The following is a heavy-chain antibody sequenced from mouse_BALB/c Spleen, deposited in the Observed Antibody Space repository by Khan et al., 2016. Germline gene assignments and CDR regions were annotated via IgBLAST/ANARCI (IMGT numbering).Heavy chain of an antibody. CDR2: ISYSGST. V-gene: IGHV3-8*02. D-gene: IGHD2-3*01. CDR1: GDSITSGF. CDR3: ARSYDDFYYAMDY. Sequence: VQLKESGPSLVKPSQTLSLTCSVTGDSITSGFWNWIRKFPGNKLEYMGYISYSGSTYYNPSLKSRISIIRATSKNQYYLQLNSVTTEDTATNYCARSYDDFYYAMDYWGQGTPVNVSS. J-gene: IGHJ4*01.